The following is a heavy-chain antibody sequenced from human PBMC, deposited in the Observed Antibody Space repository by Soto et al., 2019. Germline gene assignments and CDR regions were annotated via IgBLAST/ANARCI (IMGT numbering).Heavy chain of an antibody. V-gene: IGHV3-33*01. Sequence: QVQLVESGGGVVQPGRSLRLSCAASGFTFSSYGMHWVRQAPGKGLEWVAVIWYDGSNKYYADSVKGRFTISRDNSKNTLYLQMNSLRAEDTAVYYCASPGGSGWYGPSDWFDPWGQGTLVTVSS. J-gene: IGHJ5*02. CDR3: ASPGGSGWYGPSDWFDP. D-gene: IGHD6-19*01. CDR2: IWYDGSNK. CDR1: GFTFSSYG.